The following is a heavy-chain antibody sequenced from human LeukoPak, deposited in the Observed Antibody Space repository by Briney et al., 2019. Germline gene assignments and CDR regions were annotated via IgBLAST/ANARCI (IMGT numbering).Heavy chain of an antibody. CDR3: ARDRKQQLTLDV. CDR1: GFTFSSYW. J-gene: IGHJ6*04. D-gene: IGHD6-13*01. CDR2: INSDGSST. Sequence: GGSLRLSCAASGFTFSSYWMHWVRQAPGKGLVWVSRINSDGSSTSYADSVKGRFTISRDNAKNTLYLQMSSLRAEDTAVYYCARDRKQQLTLDVWGKGTTVTVPS. V-gene: IGHV3-74*01.